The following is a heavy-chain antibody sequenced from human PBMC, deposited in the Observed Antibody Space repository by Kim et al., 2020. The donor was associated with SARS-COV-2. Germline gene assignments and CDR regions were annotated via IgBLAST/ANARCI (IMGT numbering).Heavy chain of an antibody. Sequence: SVKVSCKASGGTFSSYAISWVRQAPGQGLEWMGGIIPIFGTANYAQKFQGRVTITADESTSTAYMELSSLRSEDTAVYYCARVRIASLRYFDLVNWFDPWGQGTLVTVSS. J-gene: IGHJ5*02. CDR3: ARVRIASLRYFDLVNWFDP. D-gene: IGHD3-9*01. V-gene: IGHV1-69*13. CDR1: GGTFSSYA. CDR2: IIPIFGTA.